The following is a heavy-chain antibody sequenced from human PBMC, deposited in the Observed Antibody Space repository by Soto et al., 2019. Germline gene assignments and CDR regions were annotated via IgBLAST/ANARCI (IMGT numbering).Heavy chain of an antibody. CDR3: ARDGSGH. CDR2: IYTGGGT. Sequence: EVQLVESGGGLVHPGGSLRLSCAASGLTVSTYPMSWVRQAPGKGLEWVSVIYTGGGTHYADSVKGRFTISRDNSKNTVNLQMNSLRPEDTAVYYCARDGSGHWGQGTLVTVSS. J-gene: IGHJ4*02. V-gene: IGHV3-66*01. CDR1: GLTVSTYP.